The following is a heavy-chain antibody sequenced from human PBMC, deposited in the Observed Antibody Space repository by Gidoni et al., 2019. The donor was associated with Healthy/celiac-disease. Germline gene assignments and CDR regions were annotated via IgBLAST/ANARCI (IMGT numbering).Heavy chain of an antibody. V-gene: IGHV3-30*18. CDR2: ISYDGSNK. CDR3: AKGPTFVGYFDWLLSPFGSYYGMDV. D-gene: IGHD3-9*01. CDR1: GFTFSSYG. Sequence: ASGFTFSSYGMHWVRQAPGKGLEWVAVISYDGSNKYYADSVKGRFTISRDNSKNTLYLQRNSLRAEDTAVYYCAKGPTFVGYFDWLLSPFGSYYGMDVWGQGTTVTVSS. J-gene: IGHJ6*02.